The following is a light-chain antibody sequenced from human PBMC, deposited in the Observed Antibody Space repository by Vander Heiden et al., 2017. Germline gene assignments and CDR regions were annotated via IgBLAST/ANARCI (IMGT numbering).Light chain of an antibody. CDR2: KAS. CDR1: QSISSW. J-gene: IGKJ2*01. Sequence: DIQMTQSPSTLSASVGDRVTITCRASQSISSWLAWYQQKPGKAPKLLIYKASSLESGVPSRFSGSGSGTEFTLTISSLQPDDFATYYCQQYNSYPYTFGQGAKLEIK. V-gene: IGKV1-5*03. CDR3: QQYNSYPYT.